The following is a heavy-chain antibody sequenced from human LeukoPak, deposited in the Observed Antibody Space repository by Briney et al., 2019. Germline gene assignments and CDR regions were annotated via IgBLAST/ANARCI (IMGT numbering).Heavy chain of an antibody. CDR3: ARMWDSSSAFDI. CDR2: INPNSGGT. D-gene: IGHD6-13*01. V-gene: IGHV1-2*04. Sequence: ASVKVSCKASGYTFTGYYMHWVRQAPGQGLEWMGWINPNSGGTNYAQKFQGWVTVTRDTSISTAYMELSRLRSDDTAVYYCARMWDSSSAFDIWGQGTMVTVSS. CDR1: GYTFTGYY. J-gene: IGHJ3*02.